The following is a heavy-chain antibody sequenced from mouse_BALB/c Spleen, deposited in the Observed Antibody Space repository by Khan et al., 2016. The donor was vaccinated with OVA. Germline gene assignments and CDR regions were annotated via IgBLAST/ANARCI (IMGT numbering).Heavy chain of an antibody. CDR3: ARINA. CDR2: SDPANGNT. V-gene: IGHV14-3*02. CDR1: AINIKDTD. Sequence: VHTQQLQAQLVKPGPSVKSSSTTSAINIKDTDMPWVKQRPDQGRQRTGRSDPANGNTKYDPKFQGKATITADTSTNTAYLQLSSLTSEDTAVYYCARINAWGQGTTLTVSS. J-gene: IGHJ2*01.